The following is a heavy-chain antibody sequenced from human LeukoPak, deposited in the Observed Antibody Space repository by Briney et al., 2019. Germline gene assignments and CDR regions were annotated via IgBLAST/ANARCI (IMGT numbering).Heavy chain of an antibody. CDR2: MNPNSGNT. J-gene: IGHJ4*02. CDR3: ARSLYSSSWIDY. D-gene: IGHD6-13*01. V-gene: IGHV1-8*01. Sequence: ASVKVSCKASGYTFTSYDIDWVRQATGQGLEWMGWMNPNSGNTGYAQKFQGRVTMTRNTSISTAYMELSSLRSEDTAVYYCARSLYSSSWIDYWGQGTLVTVSS. CDR1: GYTFTSYD.